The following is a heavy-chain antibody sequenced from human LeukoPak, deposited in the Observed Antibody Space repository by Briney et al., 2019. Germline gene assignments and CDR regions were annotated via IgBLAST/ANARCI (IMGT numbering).Heavy chain of an antibody. V-gene: IGHV4-59*01. CDR3: ARGKYYYDSRPVAGWYFDY. CDR2: INDSGNT. J-gene: IGHJ4*02. CDR1: GGSISNYV. D-gene: IGHD3-22*01. Sequence: SETLSLTCTVSGGSISNYVWSWIRQPPGKGLEWIGYINDSGNTKYNPSLKSRVTISVDTSKNQFSLKLSSVTAADTAVYYCARGKYYYDSRPVAGWYFDYWGQGTLVTVSS.